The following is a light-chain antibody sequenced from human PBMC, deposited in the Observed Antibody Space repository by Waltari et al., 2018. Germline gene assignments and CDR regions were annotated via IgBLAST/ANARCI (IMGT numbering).Light chain of an antibody. CDR1: QDISNY. Sequence: DIQMPQSPSSLSASVGDRVTITCQASQDISNYLNWYQQKPGKAPKLLIYDASKLETGVPSRFSGSGAGTEFTCTISSLQREDIATYYCQQYDNLPFTVGPGTKVDIK. V-gene: IGKV1-33*01. CDR3: QQYDNLPFT. CDR2: DAS. J-gene: IGKJ3*01.